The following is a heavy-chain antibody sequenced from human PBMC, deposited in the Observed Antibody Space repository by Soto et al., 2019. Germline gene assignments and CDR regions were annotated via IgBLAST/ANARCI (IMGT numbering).Heavy chain of an antibody. CDR3: ARGRAVSGSFYFDY. CDR2: IHNSGST. Sequence: SETLCLTCTVSYGSIISNYWNWIRQPPNKGLEWIGYIHNSGSTNQNPSLKSRVTISMDTSKNQFSLTLTSVTAADTAVYYCARGRAVSGSFYFDYWGQGILVTVSS. V-gene: IGHV4-59*01. J-gene: IGHJ4*02. D-gene: IGHD6-19*01. CDR1: YGSIISNY.